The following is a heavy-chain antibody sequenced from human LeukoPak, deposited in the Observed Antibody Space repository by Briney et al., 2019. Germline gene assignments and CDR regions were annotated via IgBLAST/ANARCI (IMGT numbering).Heavy chain of an antibody. CDR1: GFTFSSYP. V-gene: IGHV3-23*01. Sequence: GGSLRLSCVASGFTFSSYPMTWVRQAPGKGLEWVSAMSGSGDRSVYGDSVKCRFTISRDNSKNTLFLQMNGLKDEDTAIYYCGKEPWEGSGYIHFWGQGTLVTVSS. D-gene: IGHD3-3*01. CDR2: MSGSGDRS. CDR3: GKEPWEGSGYIHF. J-gene: IGHJ4*02.